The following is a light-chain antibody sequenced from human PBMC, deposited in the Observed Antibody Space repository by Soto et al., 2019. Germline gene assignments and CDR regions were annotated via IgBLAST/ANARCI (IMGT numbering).Light chain of an antibody. Sequence: QSMLTQPPSVSGAPGQRVTITCTGSSSNIGADYDVHWYQQRPGTAPKLLIFGNINRPSGVPDRFSGSKSGTSASLAITGLQAEDEGDYYCQSYDSTLIARYVFGTGTKLTVL. CDR3: QSYDSTLIARYV. CDR1: SSNIGADYD. CDR2: GNI. J-gene: IGLJ1*01. V-gene: IGLV1-40*01.